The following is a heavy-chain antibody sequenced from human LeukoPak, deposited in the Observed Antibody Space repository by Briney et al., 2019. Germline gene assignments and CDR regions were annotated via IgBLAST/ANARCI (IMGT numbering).Heavy chain of an antibody. V-gene: IGHV3-64*01. D-gene: IGHD3-10*01. Sequence: PGGSLRLSCAASGFTFSSYAMHWVRQAPGKGLEYVSAISSNGGSKYYANSVKGRFIISRDNSKNTLDLQMDSLRAEDMAVYYCATELWFGDYWGQGTLVTVSS. CDR2: ISSNGGSK. CDR1: GFTFSSYA. CDR3: ATELWFGDY. J-gene: IGHJ4*02.